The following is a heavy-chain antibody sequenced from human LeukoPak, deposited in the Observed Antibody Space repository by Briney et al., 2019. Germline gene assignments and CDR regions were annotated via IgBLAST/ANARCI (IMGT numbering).Heavy chain of an antibody. CDR3: AKCRGRSFDWFQLDY. J-gene: IGHJ4*02. CDR2: ISWNSGSI. V-gene: IGHV3-9*01. D-gene: IGHD3-9*01. CDR1: GFTVDDYA. Sequence: SLRLSCAASGFTVDDYAMHWARQAPGKCLGCVSVISWNSGSIGYADSVKGRLTISRDTANNSLYLQMNSLRAEDTALSYCAKCRGRSFDWFQLDYWGQGPLVTVSS.